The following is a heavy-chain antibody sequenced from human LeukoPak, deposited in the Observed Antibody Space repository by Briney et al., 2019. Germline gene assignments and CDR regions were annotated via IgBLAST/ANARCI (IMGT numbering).Heavy chain of an antibody. D-gene: IGHD2-2*01. V-gene: IGHV3-23*01. CDR3: AKVRGSIRPIDAFDI. Sequence: GGTLRLSCAASGFTFSSYAMSWVRQAPGKGVEWVSAISGSGGSTYYADSVKGGFTIYRENSKKTVYLKMNRVRAEDTAVYYCAKVRGSIRPIDAFDIWGQGTMVTVSS. CDR1: GFTFSSYA. J-gene: IGHJ3*02. CDR2: ISGSGGST.